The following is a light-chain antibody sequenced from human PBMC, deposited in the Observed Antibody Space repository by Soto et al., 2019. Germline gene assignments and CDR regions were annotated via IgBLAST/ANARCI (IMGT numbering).Light chain of an antibody. CDR3: QQTYSRPVT. CDR2: FIS. CDR1: QPISSY. J-gene: IGKJ5*01. V-gene: IGKV1-39*01. Sequence: DNEMTPSPPPPSASLGDKVTITLPASQPISSYLNWYQHKPGEAPRLLIYFISRLQSGAPSRFSGSGSGKDFTLTIDSPQPEDTATYYCQQTYSRPVTFGQGTRLEIK.